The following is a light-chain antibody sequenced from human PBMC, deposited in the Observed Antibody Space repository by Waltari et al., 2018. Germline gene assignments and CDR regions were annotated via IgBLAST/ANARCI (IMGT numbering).Light chain of an antibody. V-gene: IGLV3-21*01. J-gene: IGLJ1*01. Sequence: SYVLTQPPSVSVAPGETARITCGGNNIESKSVHWYRQRPGQAPVLVISYDNDRAAGSPGRFSGSNSGNTATLTISRGEAGDEADDYCQVWDANTDPGVFGTGTEVTVL. CDR1: NIESKS. CDR2: YDN. CDR3: QVWDANTDPGV.